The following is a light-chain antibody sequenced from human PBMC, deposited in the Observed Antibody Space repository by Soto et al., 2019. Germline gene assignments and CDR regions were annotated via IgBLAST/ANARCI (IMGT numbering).Light chain of an antibody. V-gene: IGKV3-15*01. CDR1: QSLRSS. Sequence: EIVMTQSPATLSVSPGERATLSCRASQSLRSSLAWYQQKPGQAPRLLIYGASTRATGIPARFSGSGSGTEFTLTISSLQSEDFAVYFCQQYNIWPQTFGQGTKVEIK. J-gene: IGKJ1*01. CDR3: QQYNIWPQT. CDR2: GAS.